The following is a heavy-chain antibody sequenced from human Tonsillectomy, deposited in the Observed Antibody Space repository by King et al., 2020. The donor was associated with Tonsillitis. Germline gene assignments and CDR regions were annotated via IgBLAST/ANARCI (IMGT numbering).Heavy chain of an antibody. J-gene: IGHJ4*02. CDR3: ARYVSGNFDC. CDR2: MYYSGSI. D-gene: IGHD1-26*01. CDR1: GGSISRGDHF. Sequence: QLQESGPGVVKPSETLSLTCTVSGGSISRGDHFWAWIRQPPGKGLEWIGYMYYSGSIFYNPSPKSRITISGGTSVNRFSLKLNSVTAADTAVYFCARYVSGNFDCWGQGALVTVSS. V-gene: IGHV4-39*01.